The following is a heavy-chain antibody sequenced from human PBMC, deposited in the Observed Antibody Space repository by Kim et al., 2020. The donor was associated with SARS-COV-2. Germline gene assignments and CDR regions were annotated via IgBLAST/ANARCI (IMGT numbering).Heavy chain of an antibody. CDR3: AREADYGDYWFDP. Sequence: YAQKFQGRVTMTRDTSISTAYMELSRLRSDDTAVYYCAREADYGDYWFDPWGQGTLVTVSS. V-gene: IGHV1-2*02. D-gene: IGHD4-17*01. J-gene: IGHJ5*02.